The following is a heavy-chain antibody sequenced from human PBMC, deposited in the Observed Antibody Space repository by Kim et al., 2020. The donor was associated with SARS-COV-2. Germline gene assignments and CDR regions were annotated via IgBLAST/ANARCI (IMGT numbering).Heavy chain of an antibody. CDR1: GFTFSSYS. CDR2: ISSSSSYI. J-gene: IGHJ6*02. Sequence: GGSLRLSCAASGFTFSSYSMNWVRQAPGKGLEWVSSISSSSSYIYYADSVKGRFTISRDNAKNSLYLQMNSLRAEDTAVYYCASSGPTDRYYDILTGYYGYYYYYGMDVWGQGTTVTVSS. V-gene: IGHV3-21*01. CDR3: ASSGPTDRYYDILTGYYGYYYYYGMDV. D-gene: IGHD3-9*01.